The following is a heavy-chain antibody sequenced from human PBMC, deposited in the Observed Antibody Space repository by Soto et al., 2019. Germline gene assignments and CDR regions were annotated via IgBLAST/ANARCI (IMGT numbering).Heavy chain of an antibody. J-gene: IGHJ6*03. CDR1: GGSFSGYY. Sequence: SETLSLTCAVYGGSFSGYYWSWIRQPPGKGLEWIGEINHSGSTNYNPSLKSRVTISVDTSKNQFSLKLSSVTAADTAVYYCARGWVVYYMDVWGKGTTVTVSS. CDR2: INHSGST. V-gene: IGHV4-34*01. CDR3: ARGWVVYYMDV. D-gene: IGHD1-26*01.